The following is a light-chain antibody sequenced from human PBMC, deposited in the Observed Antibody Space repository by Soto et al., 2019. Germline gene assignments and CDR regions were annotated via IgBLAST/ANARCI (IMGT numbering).Light chain of an antibody. CDR2: AAS. J-gene: IGKJ4*01. V-gene: IGKV1-39*01. CDR1: ENINNY. Sequence: IQMTQSPSSLSASVGDRVTITCRASENINNYLNWYQQKPGKAPQLLIYAASSLHSGVPSRFSGSGSGTDFTLTISSLQPEDFATYHCQQSYSTLLTFGGGTKVEIK. CDR3: QQSYSTLLT.